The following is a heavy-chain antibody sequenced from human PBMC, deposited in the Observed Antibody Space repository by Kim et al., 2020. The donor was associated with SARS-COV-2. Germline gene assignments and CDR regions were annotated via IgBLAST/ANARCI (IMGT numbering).Heavy chain of an antibody. V-gene: IGHV3-30*18. CDR3: AKDYSSSWYTHRNKVYYYYYGMDV. J-gene: IGHJ6*02. CDR1: GFTFSSYG. Sequence: GGSLRLSCAASGFTFSSYGMHWVRQAPGKGLEWVAVISYDGSNKYYADSVKGRFTISRDNSKNTLYLQMNSLRAEDTAVYYCAKDYSSSWYTHRNKVYYYYYGMDVWGQGTTVTVSS. CDR2: ISYDGSNK. D-gene: IGHD6-13*01.